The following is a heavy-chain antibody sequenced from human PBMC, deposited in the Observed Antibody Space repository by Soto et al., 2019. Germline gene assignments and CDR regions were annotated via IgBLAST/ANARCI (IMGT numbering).Heavy chain of an antibody. CDR2: INPNSGGT. J-gene: IGHJ4*02. CDR3: ATPPGIAAAASYFFDY. Sequence: ASVKVSCKASGYTFTGYYMHWVRQAPGQGLEWMGWINPNSGGTNYAQKFQGWVTMTRDTSISTAYMELSRLRSDDTAVYYCATPPGIAAAASYFFDYWGRGTLVPVPS. D-gene: IGHD6-13*01. V-gene: IGHV1-2*04. CDR1: GYTFTGYY.